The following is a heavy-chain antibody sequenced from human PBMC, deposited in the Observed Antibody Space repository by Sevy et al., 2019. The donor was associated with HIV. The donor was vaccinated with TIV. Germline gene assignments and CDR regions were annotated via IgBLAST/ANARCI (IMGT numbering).Heavy chain of an antibody. J-gene: IGHJ5*02. CDR1: GGSFSGYY. CDR2: INHSGST. Sequence: SETLSLTCAVYGGSFSGYYWSWIRQPPGKGLEWIGEINHSGSTNYNPSLKSRVTISVDTSKNQFSLKLSSVTAADTAVYYCARGSGSYKWPWSKWFDPWGQGTLVTVSS. CDR3: ARGSGSYKWPWSKWFDP. D-gene: IGHD1-26*01. V-gene: IGHV4-34*01.